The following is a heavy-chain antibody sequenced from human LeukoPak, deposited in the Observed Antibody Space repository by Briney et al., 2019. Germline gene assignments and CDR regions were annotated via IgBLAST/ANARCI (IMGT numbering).Heavy chain of an antibody. CDR2: INPNSGGT. V-gene: IGHV1-2*02. D-gene: IGHD2-15*01. CDR1: GYTFTGYY. J-gene: IGHJ5*02. Sequence: GASVKVSCKASGYTFTGYYMHWVRQAPGQGLEWMGWINPNSGGTNYAQKFQGRVTMTRDTSISTAYMELSRLRSDDTAVYYCARQPPGYCSGGRCYGDWFDPWGQGALVTVSS. CDR3: ARQPPGYCSGGRCYGDWFDP.